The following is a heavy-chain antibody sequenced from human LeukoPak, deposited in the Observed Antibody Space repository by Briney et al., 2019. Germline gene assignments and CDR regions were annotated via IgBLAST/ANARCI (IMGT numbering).Heavy chain of an antibody. D-gene: IGHD6-6*01. J-gene: IGHJ4*02. CDR2: IKQDGSEK. Sequence: GGSLRLSCAASGFTFSSYRMSWVRQAPGKGLEWVANIKQDGSEKYYVDSVKGRFTISRDNAKNSLYLQMNSLRAEDTAVYYCARAAFSAIAARSYFDYWGQGTLVTVSS. CDR1: GFTFSSYR. CDR3: ARAAFSAIAARSYFDY. V-gene: IGHV3-7*01.